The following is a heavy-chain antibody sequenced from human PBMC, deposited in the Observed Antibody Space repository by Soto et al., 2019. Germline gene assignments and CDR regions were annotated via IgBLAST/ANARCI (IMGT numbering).Heavy chain of an antibody. V-gene: IGHV3-23*01. CDR1: GFTFSNSA. CDR2: ISGGGGSA. D-gene: IGHD2-2*01. CDR3: AGVFVVVPASGHYYYGMDV. Sequence: EVQLLESGGGLVEPGGSLRLSCAASGFTFSNSAMRWVRQAPGKGLEWVSAISGGGGSAYYAESVKGRFPMSRNNSNNTLFLKMYILRAEDTVIYYCAGVFVVVPASGHYYYGMDVWGQGTTVTVSS. J-gene: IGHJ6*02.